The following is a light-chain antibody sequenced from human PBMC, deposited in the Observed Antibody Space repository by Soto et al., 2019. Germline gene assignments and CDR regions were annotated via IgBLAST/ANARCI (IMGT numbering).Light chain of an antibody. CDR1: QSVSRY. V-gene: IGKV3-11*01. CDR2: DAS. J-gene: IGKJ4*01. CDR3: QQYGNSPPLT. Sequence: EIVLTQSPATLSLSPGERATLSCRASQSVSRYLAWYQQRPGQAPRLLIYDASNRATGVPARFSGTGSGTDFTLTISRLEPEDFALYYCQQYGNSPPLTFGGGTKVDIK.